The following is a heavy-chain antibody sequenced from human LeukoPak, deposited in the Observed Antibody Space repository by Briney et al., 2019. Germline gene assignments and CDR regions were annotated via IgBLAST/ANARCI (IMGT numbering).Heavy chain of an antibody. CDR1: GYTFTSDD. J-gene: IGHJ3*02. Sequence: AASVKVSCKASGYTFTSDDINWLRQATGQGLEWMGWMNPNSGNTGYAQKFQGRVTITRNTSISTAYMELSSLRSEDTAVYYCARGKAGSGAFDIWGQGTMVTVSS. CDR3: ARGKAGSGAFDI. CDR2: MNPNSGNT. D-gene: IGHD7-27*01. V-gene: IGHV1-8*03.